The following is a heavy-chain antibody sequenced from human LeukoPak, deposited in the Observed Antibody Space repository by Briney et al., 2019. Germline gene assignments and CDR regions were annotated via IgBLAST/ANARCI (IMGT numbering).Heavy chain of an antibody. D-gene: IGHD1-26*01. J-gene: IGHJ4*02. Sequence: ASVRVSRKASGYTFTGYYIHWVRQAPGQGLEWMGWINPNSGATKFAQKFQGRVTMTSDTSISTVYMELSRLRSDDTAVYYCARDMVGGSIDYWGQGTLVTVSS. CDR1: GYTFTGYY. CDR3: ARDMVGGSIDY. V-gene: IGHV1-2*02. CDR2: INPNSGAT.